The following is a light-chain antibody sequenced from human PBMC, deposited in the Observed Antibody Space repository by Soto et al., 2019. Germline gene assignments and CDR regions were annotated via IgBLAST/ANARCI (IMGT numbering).Light chain of an antibody. V-gene: IGLV2-14*01. J-gene: IGLJ1*01. CDR2: EVS. CDR3: RSDTSSITSV. Sequence: QSVLTQPSSVSGSPGQSITISCTGTSSDVGGYNYVSWYQQHPGKAPKLMIYEVSNRPSGVSNRFSGSKSGNTASLTISGLQAEDEADYYCRSDTSSITSVFGTGTKV. CDR1: SSDVGGYNY.